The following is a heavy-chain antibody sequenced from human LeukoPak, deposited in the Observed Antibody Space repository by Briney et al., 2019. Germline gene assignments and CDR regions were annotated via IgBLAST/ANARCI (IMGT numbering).Heavy chain of an antibody. CDR3: ARGNFDIVVVPAALYNWFDP. CDR2: IYHSGST. J-gene: IGHJ5*02. V-gene: IGHV4-30-2*01. D-gene: IGHD2-2*01. Sequence: SQTLSLTCTVSGGSISSGGYYWSWIRQPPGKGLEWIGYIYHSGSTYYNPSLKSRVTISVDRSKNQFSLKLSSVTAADTAVYYCARGNFDIVVVPAALYNWFDPWGQGTLVTVSS. CDR1: GGSISSGGYY.